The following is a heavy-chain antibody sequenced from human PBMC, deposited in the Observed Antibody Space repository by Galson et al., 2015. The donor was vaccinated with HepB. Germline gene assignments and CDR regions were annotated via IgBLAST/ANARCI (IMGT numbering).Heavy chain of an antibody. Sequence: SVKVSCKVSGYTLTELSMHWVRQAPGKGLEWMRGFDPEDGETIYAQKFQGRVTMTEDTSTDTAYVELSSLRSEDTAVYYCATDRRYSSGWYVFLFWGQGTPVTVSS. CDR2: FDPEDGET. J-gene: IGHJ4*02. D-gene: IGHD6-19*01. CDR1: GYTLTELS. CDR3: ATDRRYSSGWYVFLF. V-gene: IGHV1-24*01.